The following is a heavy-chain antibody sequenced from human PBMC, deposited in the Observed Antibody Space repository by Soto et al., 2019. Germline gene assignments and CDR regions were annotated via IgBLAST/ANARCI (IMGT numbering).Heavy chain of an antibody. CDR1: GGTFSSYT. D-gene: IGHD3-22*01. Sequence: QVQLVQSGAEVKKPGSSVKVSCKASGGTFSSYTISWVRQAPGQGLEWMGRIIPILGIANYAQKFQGRVTITADKSTSTAYMELSSLRSEDTVVYYCARGLHYDSISLDDYWGQGTLVTVSS. V-gene: IGHV1-69*02. CDR3: ARGLHYDSISLDDY. CDR2: IIPILGIA. J-gene: IGHJ4*02.